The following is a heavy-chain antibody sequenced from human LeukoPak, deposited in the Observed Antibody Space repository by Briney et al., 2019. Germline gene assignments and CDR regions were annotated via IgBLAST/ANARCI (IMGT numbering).Heavy chain of an antibody. CDR3: ARAVIY. CDR2: IDPSDSYT. Sequence: PGESLRISFYGSGYTFINYGIGWVRQMPGKGLEWMGRIDPSDSYTNYSPSFQGHVTISADNSISTAYQQLSSRKASDTAMDYCARAVIYWGQGTLVTVSS. J-gene: IGHJ4*02. CDR1: GYTFINYG. D-gene: IGHD2/OR15-2a*01. V-gene: IGHV5-10-1*01.